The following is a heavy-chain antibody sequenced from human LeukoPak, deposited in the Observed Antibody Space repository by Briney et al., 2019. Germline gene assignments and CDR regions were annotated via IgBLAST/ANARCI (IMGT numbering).Heavy chain of an antibody. Sequence: SVKVSCKASGGTFSSYAISWVRQAPGQGLEWMGRIIPILGIANYAQKFQGRVTITADKSTSTAYRELSSLRSEDTAVYYCAGTEMATSNYDYWGQGTLVTVSS. J-gene: IGHJ4*02. CDR3: AGTEMATSNYDY. V-gene: IGHV1-69*04. D-gene: IGHD5-12*01. CDR1: GGTFSSYA. CDR2: IIPILGIA.